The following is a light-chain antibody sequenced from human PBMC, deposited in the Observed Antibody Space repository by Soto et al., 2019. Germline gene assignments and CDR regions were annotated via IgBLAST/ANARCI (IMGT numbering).Light chain of an antibody. CDR1: QSVSDSS. Sequence: EIVLTQSPGTLSLSPGERATLSCRASQSVSDSSLAWYHQKPGQAPRLLIYGASRRATGIPDTFSGSGSGTDFTLTISRLEPEDVAVYYCQLYGDSPMYTFGQGTKWEIK. CDR2: GAS. CDR3: QLYGDSPMYT. V-gene: IGKV3-20*01. J-gene: IGKJ2*01.